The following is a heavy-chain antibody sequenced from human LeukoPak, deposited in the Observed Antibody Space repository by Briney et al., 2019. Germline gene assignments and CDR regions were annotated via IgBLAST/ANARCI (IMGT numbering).Heavy chain of an antibody. CDR1: GFTFGTFW. J-gene: IGHJ3*02. CDR3: TTTGMTTVTTAGRADAFDI. V-gene: IGHV3-74*01. CDR2: ISGDGSTT. D-gene: IGHD4-17*01. Sequence: GGSLRLSCAGSGFTFGTFWMHWVRQAPGKGLEWVSRISGDGSTTSYADSVRGRFTISRDNAKNTLYLQMNSLKTEDTAVYYCTTTGMTTVTTAGRADAFDIWGQGTMVTVSS.